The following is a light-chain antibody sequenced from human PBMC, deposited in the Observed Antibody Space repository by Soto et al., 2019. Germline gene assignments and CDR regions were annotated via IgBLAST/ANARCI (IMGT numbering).Light chain of an antibody. CDR1: QSVTKS. CDR2: ATS. J-gene: IGKJ4*01. CDR3: QQRSDWPPSLT. Sequence: EIVLTQSPATLSLSPGERATLSCRASQSVTKSLARYQQKPGQAPRLLIFATSHRATDIPTRFSGSGSETDFTLTISSLEPEDFAVYYCQQRSDWPPSLTFGGGTKVEIK. V-gene: IGKV3-11*01.